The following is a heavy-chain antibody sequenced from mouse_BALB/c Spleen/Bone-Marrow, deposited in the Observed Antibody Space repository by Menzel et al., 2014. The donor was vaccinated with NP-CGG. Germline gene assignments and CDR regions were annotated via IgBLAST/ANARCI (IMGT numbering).Heavy chain of an antibody. CDR2: IDPYNGDT. J-gene: IGHJ1*03. V-gene: IGHV1S135*01. CDR3: TRYYRYDYWYFDV. Sequence: VQLQQSGPELVKPGASVKVSCKASGYSFTDYNMYCVKQSQGKSLEWIGYIDPYNGDTTYNQKFKGKATLTVDKSSSTAFIHLNSLTSEDSAVYYCTRYYRYDYWYFDVWGTGTTVTVSS. D-gene: IGHD2-14*01. CDR1: GYSFTDYN.